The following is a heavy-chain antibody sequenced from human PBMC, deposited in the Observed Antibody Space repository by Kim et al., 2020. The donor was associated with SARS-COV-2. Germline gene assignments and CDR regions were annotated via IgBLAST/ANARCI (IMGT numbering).Heavy chain of an antibody. CDR2: ISSSGSTI. Sequence: GGSLRLSCAASGFTFSSYEMNWVRQAPGKGLEWVSYISSSGSTIYYADSVKGRFTISRDNAKNSLYLQMNSLRAEDTAVYYCARDPLPYYYYYMDVWGKGTTVTV. J-gene: IGHJ6*03. CDR1: GFTFSSYE. V-gene: IGHV3-48*03. CDR3: ARDPLPYYYYYMDV.